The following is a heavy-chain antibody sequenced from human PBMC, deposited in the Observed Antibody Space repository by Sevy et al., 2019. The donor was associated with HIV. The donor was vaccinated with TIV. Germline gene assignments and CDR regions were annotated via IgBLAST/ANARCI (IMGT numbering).Heavy chain of an antibody. Sequence: GGSLRLSCAASGFTLNNYWMNWVRQAPGKGLEWVANIKQDGSVKYYVDSVKGRFTISRDNARNLVFLQMNSLRVEDTALYYCVRAIAADGSFWGQGTLVIVSS. V-gene: IGHV3-7*01. CDR1: GFTLNNYW. D-gene: IGHD6-13*01. CDR3: VRAIAADGSF. J-gene: IGHJ4*02. CDR2: IKQDGSVK.